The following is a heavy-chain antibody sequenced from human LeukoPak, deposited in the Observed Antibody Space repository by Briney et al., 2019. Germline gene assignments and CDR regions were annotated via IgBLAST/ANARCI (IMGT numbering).Heavy chain of an antibody. D-gene: IGHD5-12*01. CDR3: AKSGYDFGGWFDP. J-gene: IGHJ5*02. CDR1: GFTFSSYG. V-gene: IGHV3-30*02. CDR2: IRYDGSNK. Sequence: SGGSLRLTCAASGFTFSSYGMHWVRQAPGKGLEWVAFIRYDGSNKYYADSVKGRFTISRDNSKNTLYLQMSSLRAEDTAVYYCAKSGYDFGGWFDPWGQGTLVTVSS.